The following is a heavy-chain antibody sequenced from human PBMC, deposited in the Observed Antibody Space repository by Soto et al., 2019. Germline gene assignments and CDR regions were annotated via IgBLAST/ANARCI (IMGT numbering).Heavy chain of an antibody. D-gene: IGHD5-12*01. V-gene: IGHV1-18*01. CDR2: ISAYNGNT. Sequence: ASVKVSCKASGYTFTSYGISWVRQAPGQGLEWMGWISAYNGNTNYAQKLQGRVTMTTDTSTSTAYMELRSLRSDDTAVYYCARARSGYDPNWFDPWGQGTLVTVSS. CDR1: GYTFTSYG. J-gene: IGHJ5*02. CDR3: ARARSGYDPNWFDP.